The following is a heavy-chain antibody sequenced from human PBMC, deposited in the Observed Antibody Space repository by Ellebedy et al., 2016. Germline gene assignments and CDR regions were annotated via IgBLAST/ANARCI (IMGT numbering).Heavy chain of an antibody. CDR3: ARDGGDGSLGAFDI. Sequence: GESLKISCAASGFTVSGNYMSWVRQAPGKGLEWVSVIYAGGSTFYADSVKGRFTISRDNSKNTLYLQMNSLRAEDTAIYYCARDGGDGSLGAFDIWGQGTMVSVSS. J-gene: IGHJ3*02. V-gene: IGHV3-66*01. CDR1: GFTVSGNY. D-gene: IGHD2-21*01. CDR2: IYAGGST.